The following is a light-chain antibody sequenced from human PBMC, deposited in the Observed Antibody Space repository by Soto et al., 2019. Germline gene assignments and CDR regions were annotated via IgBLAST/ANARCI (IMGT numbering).Light chain of an antibody. J-gene: IGKJ1*01. CDR3: QHYNNWPPWT. V-gene: IGKV3-15*01. CDR1: QSVSNN. Sequence: EIVMPQSPATLSVFPGERATLSCRASQSVSNNLAWYQQKPGQAPRLLIYGASTRATGIPARFSGSGSGTEFTLTISSLQSEDFAVYYCQHYNNWPPWTFGQGTKVEIK. CDR2: GAS.